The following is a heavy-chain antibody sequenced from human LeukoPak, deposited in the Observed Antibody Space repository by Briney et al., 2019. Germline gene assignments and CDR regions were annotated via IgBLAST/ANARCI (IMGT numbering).Heavy chain of an antibody. CDR3: ARGYSDYDY. D-gene: IGHD4-11*01. CDR2: MNPNSGNT. CDR1: GYTFTSYD. J-gene: IGHJ4*02. Sequence: ASVKVSCKASGYTFTSYDIYWVRQATGQGLEWMGWMNPNSGNTGYAQKFQGRVTMTRNTSISTDYMELGSLRSEYTAVYYCARGYSDYDYWGQGTLVTVSS. V-gene: IGHV1-8*01.